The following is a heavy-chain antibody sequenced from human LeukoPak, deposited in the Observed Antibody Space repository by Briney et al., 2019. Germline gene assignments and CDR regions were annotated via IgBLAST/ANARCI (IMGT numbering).Heavy chain of an antibody. D-gene: IGHD3-10*01. J-gene: IGHJ4*02. V-gene: IGHV4-59*12. CDR2: IYYSGST. CDR1: GGSISSYY. Sequence: SETLYLTCTVSGGSISSYYWSWIRQPPGKGLEWIGSIYYSGSTYYNPSLKSRVTIPVDTSKNQFSLKLSSVTAADTAVYYCARSDFTYYYGSGSNSPSYWGQGTLVTVSS. CDR3: ARSDFTYYYGSGSNSPSY.